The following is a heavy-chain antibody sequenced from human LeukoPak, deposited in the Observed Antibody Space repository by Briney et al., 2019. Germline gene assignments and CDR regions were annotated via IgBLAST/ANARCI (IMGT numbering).Heavy chain of an antibody. CDR3: ANTYYDSSGLDY. CDR1: GFTFSSYG. D-gene: IGHD3-22*01. CDR2: ISYDGSNK. Sequence: GGSLRLSCAASGFTFSSYGMHWVRQAPGKGLEWVAVISYDGSNKYYADSVKGRFTISRDSSKNTLYLQMNSLRAEDTAVYYCANTYYDSSGLDYWGQGTLVTVSS. V-gene: IGHV3-30*18. J-gene: IGHJ4*02.